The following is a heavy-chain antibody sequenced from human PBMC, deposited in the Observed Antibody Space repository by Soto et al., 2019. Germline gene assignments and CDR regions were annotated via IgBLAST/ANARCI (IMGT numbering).Heavy chain of an antibody. Sequence: GGSLRLSCAASGFTFSSYAMSWVRQAPGKGLEWVSAISGSGGSTYYADSVKGRFTISRDNSKNTLYLKMNSLRAEDTAVYYCAKFGSVEWLLYSGRSWSGYYYYMDVWGKGTTVTVSS. CDR1: GFTFSSYA. CDR2: ISGSGGST. CDR3: AKFGSVEWLLYSGRSWSGYYYYMDV. V-gene: IGHV3-23*01. D-gene: IGHD3-3*01. J-gene: IGHJ6*03.